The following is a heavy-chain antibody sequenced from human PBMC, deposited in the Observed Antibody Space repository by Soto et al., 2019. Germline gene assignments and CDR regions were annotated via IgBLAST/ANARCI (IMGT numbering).Heavy chain of an antibody. J-gene: IGHJ6*02. D-gene: IGHD2-2*01. CDR1: GFTFSSYG. CDR2: ISYHGSNQ. Sequence: GGSLRLSCAASGFTFSSYGMHWVRQAPGEGLEWVALISYHGSNQYYGDSVKGRFTISRDNSKNMLYLQMNSLRAEDTAVYFCAKGYCSSTSCPYYYYYYAMDVWGQGTTVTVSS. CDR3: AKGYCSSTSCPYYYYYYAMDV. V-gene: IGHV3-30*18.